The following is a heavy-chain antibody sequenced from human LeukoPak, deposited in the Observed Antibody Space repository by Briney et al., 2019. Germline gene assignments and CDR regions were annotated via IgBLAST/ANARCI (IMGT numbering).Heavy chain of an antibody. J-gene: IGHJ5*02. CDR3: ARVRGYYYDSSGFYT. CDR1: GFTFSSYW. D-gene: IGHD3-22*01. V-gene: IGHV3-7*01. Sequence: GGSLRLSCAASGFTFSSYWMSWVRQAPGKGLEWVANIKQDGSEKYYVDSVKGRFTISRDNAKNSLYLQMNSLRAEDTAVYYCARVRGYYYDSSGFYTWGQGTLVTVSS. CDR2: IKQDGSEK.